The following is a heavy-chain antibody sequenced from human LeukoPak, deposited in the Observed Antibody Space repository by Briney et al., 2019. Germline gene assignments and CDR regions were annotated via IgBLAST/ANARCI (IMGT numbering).Heavy chain of an antibody. D-gene: IGHD1-26*01. J-gene: IGHJ4*02. CDR1: GFTFTSSA. Sequence: ASVKVSCKASGFTFTSSAMQWVRQARGQRLEWIGWIVVGSGNTNYAQKFQERVTITRDMSTSTAYMEQSSLRSEDTAVYYCAAGKWELDSFDYWGQGTLVTVSS. CDR3: AAGKWELDSFDY. V-gene: IGHV1-58*02. CDR2: IVVGSGNT.